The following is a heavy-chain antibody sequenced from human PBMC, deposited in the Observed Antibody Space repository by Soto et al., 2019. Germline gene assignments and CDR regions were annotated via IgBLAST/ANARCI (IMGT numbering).Heavy chain of an antibody. CDR1: GGTFNTYA. J-gene: IGHJ5*02. D-gene: IGHD1-1*01. CDR2: IIPMFGTA. V-gene: IGHV1-69*12. CDR3: ARGLERLEP. Sequence: QVQLVQSGAEVKKPGSSVKVSCKASGGTFNTYAISWVRQAPGQGLEWMGGIIPMFGTANYAQKFQGRVTITADESTSTAYMELSSLGSDGTAVYYCARGLERLEPWGQGTLVTVSS.